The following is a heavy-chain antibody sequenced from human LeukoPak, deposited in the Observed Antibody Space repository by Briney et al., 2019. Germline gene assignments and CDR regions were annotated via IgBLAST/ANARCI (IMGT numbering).Heavy chain of an antibody. V-gene: IGHV4-38-2*01. J-gene: IGHJ4*02. CDR3: ARKAELYSYGQWDY. CDR1: GYSISSGYY. Sequence: PSETLSLTCAVSGYSISSGYYWGWIRQPPGKGLEWIGSIYHSGSTYYNPSLKSRVTISVDTSKKQFSLKLTSVTAADTAVYYCARKAELYSYGQWDYWAQGTLVTVSS. CDR2: IYHSGST. D-gene: IGHD5-18*01.